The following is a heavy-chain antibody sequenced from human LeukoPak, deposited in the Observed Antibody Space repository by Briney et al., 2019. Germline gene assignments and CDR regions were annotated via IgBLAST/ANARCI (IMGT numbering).Heavy chain of an antibody. Sequence: PSETLSLTCTVSGGSISSYYWSWIRQPPGKGLEWIGYIYNSGSTNYNPSLKSRVTISVDTSKNQFSLKLSSVTAADTAVYYCASHPGYNWFDSWGQGTLVIVSS. CDR2: IYNSGST. CDR1: GGSISSYY. D-gene: IGHD3-10*01. CDR3: ASHPGYNWFDS. V-gene: IGHV4-59*01. J-gene: IGHJ5*01.